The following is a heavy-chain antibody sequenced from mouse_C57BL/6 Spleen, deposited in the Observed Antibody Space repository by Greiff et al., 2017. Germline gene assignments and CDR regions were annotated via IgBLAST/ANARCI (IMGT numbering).Heavy chain of an antibody. CDR2: INPSDGST. J-gene: IGHJ3*01. D-gene: IGHD1-1*02. CDR1: GYTFNDHN. CDR3: ARIWLAQVVCFAY. Sequence: QVQLQQSDAELVKPGASVKISCTVSGYTFNDHNIHWMKQRPEQGLEWIGYINPSDGSTKYNEKFKGKATLTADKSSITAYMQLNSLTSEDSAVYYCARIWLAQVVCFAYWGQGTLVTVSA. V-gene: IGHV1-78*01.